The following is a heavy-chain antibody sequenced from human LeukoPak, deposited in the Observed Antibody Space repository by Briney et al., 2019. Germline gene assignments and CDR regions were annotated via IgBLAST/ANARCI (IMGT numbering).Heavy chain of an antibody. CDR3: ARDLSWYIVVVPAAH. Sequence: ASVKVSCKASGYTFTSYGISWVRQAPGQGLEWMGWISSYNGNTNYAQKLQGRVTMTTDTSTSTAYMELRSLRSDDTAVYYCARDLSWYIVVVPAAHWGQGTLVTVSS. CDR2: ISSYNGNT. CDR1: GYTFTSYG. D-gene: IGHD2-2*01. J-gene: IGHJ4*02. V-gene: IGHV1-18*01.